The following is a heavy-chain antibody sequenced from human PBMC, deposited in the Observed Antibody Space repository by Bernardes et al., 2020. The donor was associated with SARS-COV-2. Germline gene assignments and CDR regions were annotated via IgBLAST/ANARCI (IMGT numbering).Heavy chain of an antibody. Sequence: APRKGLEYVSVLSWDSDNIFYSDSVKFRFTISRDNAKNSLYMQMNSLKPEDTALYYCAAGYDFCGGFYFYYMDVWGIGTKVSFS. D-gene: IGHD2-21*01. CDR2: LSWDSDNI. CDR3: AAGYDFCGGFYFYYMDV. J-gene: IGHJ6*03. V-gene: IGHV3-9*01.